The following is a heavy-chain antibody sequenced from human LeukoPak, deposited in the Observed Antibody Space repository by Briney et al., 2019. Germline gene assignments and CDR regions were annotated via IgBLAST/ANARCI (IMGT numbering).Heavy chain of an antibody. Sequence: GASVKVSCKASGYTFTSYYTHWVRQAPGQVLEWMGIINPSGGSTSYAQKFQGRVTMTRDTSTSTVYMELSSLRSEDTAVYYCARDHCSSTSCFDWYFDLWGRGTLVTVSS. D-gene: IGHD2-2*01. CDR3: ARDHCSSTSCFDWYFDL. CDR1: GYTFTSYY. J-gene: IGHJ2*01. CDR2: INPSGGST. V-gene: IGHV1-46*01.